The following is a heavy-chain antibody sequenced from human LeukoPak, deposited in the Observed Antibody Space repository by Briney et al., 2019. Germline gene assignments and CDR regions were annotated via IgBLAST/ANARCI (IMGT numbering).Heavy chain of an antibody. V-gene: IGHV3-23*01. J-gene: IGHJ4*02. CDR1: GFTLRSYA. D-gene: IGHD3-22*01. CDR2: ISSSGAST. Sequence: PGGSLRLSCAASGFTLRSYAMSWVRQTPGKGLEWVSAISSSGASTYYADSVKGRFTISRDNSKNTLYLQMNSLRAEDTAVYYCAKDSRGYDYWGQGTLLTVSS. CDR3: AKDSRGYDY.